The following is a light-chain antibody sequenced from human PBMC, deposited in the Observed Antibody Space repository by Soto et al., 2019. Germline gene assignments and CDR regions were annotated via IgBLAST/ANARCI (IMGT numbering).Light chain of an antibody. V-gene: IGLV1-40*01. J-gene: IGLJ2*01. CDR2: GNS. Sequence: QSVLTQPPSVSGAPGQRVTISCTGSSSNIGAGYDVHWYQQLPGTAPKLLISGNSNRPSGVPDRFSGSKSGTSASLAITGLQAEDEADYYCQSYDSSLRVVVFGGGTKLTVL. CDR3: QSYDSSLRVVV. CDR1: SSNIGAGYD.